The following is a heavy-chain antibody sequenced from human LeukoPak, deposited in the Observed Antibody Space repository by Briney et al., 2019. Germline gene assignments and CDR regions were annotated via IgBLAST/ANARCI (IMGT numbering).Heavy chain of an antibody. V-gene: IGHV1-2*02. CDR2: INPNSGGT. J-gene: IGHJ4*02. Sequence: GASVKVSCKASGYTFTGYYMHWVRQAPGQGLEWMGWINPNSGGTNYAQKFQGRVTMTRDTSISTAYMELRSLRSDDTAVYYCARLRRGSHLPPLFYFDSWGQGTLVTVSS. D-gene: IGHD1-26*01. CDR3: ARLRRGSHLPPLFYFDS. CDR1: GYTFTGYY.